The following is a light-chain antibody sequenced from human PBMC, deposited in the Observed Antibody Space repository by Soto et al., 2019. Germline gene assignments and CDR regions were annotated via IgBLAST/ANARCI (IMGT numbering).Light chain of an antibody. CDR1: QSVSSY. CDR2: DAS. Sequence: EIVLTQSPATLSLSPGERATLSRRASQSVSSYLAWYPKKPGQDPSILIYDASNRATGIPARFSGSGSGTDFTLTISRLEPEDFAVYYCHQRSNWPPTFGQGTKVDIK. CDR3: HQRSNWPPT. J-gene: IGKJ1*01. V-gene: IGKV3-11*01.